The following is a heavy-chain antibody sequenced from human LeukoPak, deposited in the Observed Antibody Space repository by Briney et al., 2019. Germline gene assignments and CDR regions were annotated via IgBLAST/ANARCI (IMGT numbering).Heavy chain of an antibody. CDR2: ISYDGSNK. J-gene: IGHJ6*02. CDR3: AKIAAAGHYYYCGMDV. V-gene: IGHV3-30*18. D-gene: IGHD6-13*01. CDR1: GFTFSSYG. Sequence: GGSLRLSCAASGFTFSSYGMHWVRQAPGKGLEWVAVISYDGSNKYYADSVKGRFTISRDNSKNTLYLQMNSLRAEDTAVYYCAKIAAAGHYYYCGMDVWGQGTTVTVSS.